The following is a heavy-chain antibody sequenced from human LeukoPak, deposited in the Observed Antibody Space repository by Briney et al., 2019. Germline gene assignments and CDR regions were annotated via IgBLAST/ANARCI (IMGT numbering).Heavy chain of an antibody. J-gene: IGHJ4*02. Sequence: GESLKISCKTPGYTFTNYWIGWVRQVPGKGLEWMGIIYPDDSDTRYSPSFQGQVTFSVDKSVNTAYLRWSSLKASDTAMYFCARFEVNYEDNRSYYFFDYWGQGTLVTVSS. CDR3: ARFEVNYEDNRSYYFFDY. CDR2: IYPDDSDT. V-gene: IGHV5-51*01. D-gene: IGHD3-10*01. CDR1: GYTFTNYW.